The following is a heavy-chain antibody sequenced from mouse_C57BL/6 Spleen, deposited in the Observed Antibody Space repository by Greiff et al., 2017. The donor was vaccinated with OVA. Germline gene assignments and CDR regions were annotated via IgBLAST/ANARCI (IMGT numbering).Heavy chain of an antibody. V-gene: IGHV1-69*01. CDR2: IDPSDSYT. D-gene: IGHD1-1*01. CDR1: GYTFTSYW. J-gene: IGHJ2*01. CDR3: ARRGSYVFDY. Sequence: QVQLQQPGAELVMPGASVKLSCKASGYTFTSYWMHWVKQRPGQGLEWIGEIDPSDSYTNYNQKFKGKSTLTVDKSSSTAYMQLSSLTSEDSAVYYCARRGSYVFDYWGQGTTLTVSS.